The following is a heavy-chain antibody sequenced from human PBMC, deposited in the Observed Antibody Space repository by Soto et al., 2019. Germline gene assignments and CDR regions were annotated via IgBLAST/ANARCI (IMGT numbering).Heavy chain of an antibody. V-gene: IGHV3-21*01. CDR1: GFTFSSYS. CDR3: ARETAGKDYYYMDV. CDR2: ISSSSSYI. J-gene: IGHJ6*03. D-gene: IGHD3-10*01. Sequence: GGSLRLSCAASGFTFSSYSMNWVRQAPGKGLEWVSSISSSSSYIYYADSVKGRFTISRDNAKNSLYLQMNSLRAEDTAVYYCARETAGKDYYYMDVGGKGTTVTVSS.